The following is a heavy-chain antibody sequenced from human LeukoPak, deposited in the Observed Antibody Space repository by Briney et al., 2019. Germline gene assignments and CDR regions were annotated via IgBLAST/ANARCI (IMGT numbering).Heavy chain of an antibody. D-gene: IGHD1-26*01. J-gene: IGHJ4*02. CDR3: ARANSIVGATVPFDY. CDR1: GGSISSYY. Sequence: PSETLSLTCTVSGGSISSYYWSWIRQPPGKGLEWIGYIYYSGSTNYNPSLKSRVTISVDTSKSQFSLKLSSVTAADTAVYYCARANSIVGATVPFDYWGQGTLVTVSS. V-gene: IGHV4-59*01. CDR2: IYYSGST.